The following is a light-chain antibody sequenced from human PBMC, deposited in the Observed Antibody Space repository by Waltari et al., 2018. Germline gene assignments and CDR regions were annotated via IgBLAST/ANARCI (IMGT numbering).Light chain of an antibody. CDR2: WAS. Sequence: EIVLTQSPDSLVVSLGERATIKCKSSQSLLTRYNSKTYIAWYQQQPGQPTKLLINWASARGYGVPDRFSGNGSGTDFTLTISSLQAEDVAVYYCHHYYIPPLTFGQGTRLEIK. V-gene: IGKV4-1*01. J-gene: IGKJ5*01. CDR3: HHYYIPPLT. CDR1: QSLLTRYNSKTY.